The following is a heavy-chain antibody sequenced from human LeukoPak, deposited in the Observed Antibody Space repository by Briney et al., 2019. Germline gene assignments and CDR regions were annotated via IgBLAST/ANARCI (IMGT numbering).Heavy chain of an antibody. CDR3: AKDRDYGDYDGPCPDY. J-gene: IGHJ4*02. D-gene: IGHD4-17*01. V-gene: IGHV3-23*01. Sequence: PGGSLRLSCAASGFTFSSYAMSWVRQAPGKGLEWVSAISGSGGSTYYADSVKGRFTISRDNSKNTLYLQMNSLRAEDTAVYYCAKDRDYGDYDGPCPDYWGQGTLVTVSS. CDR2: ISGSGGST. CDR1: GFTFSSYA.